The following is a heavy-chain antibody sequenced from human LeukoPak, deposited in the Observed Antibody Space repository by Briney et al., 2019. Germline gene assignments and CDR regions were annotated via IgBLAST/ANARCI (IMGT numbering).Heavy chain of an antibody. V-gene: IGHV1-18*01. CDR2: ISAYNGNT. CDR3: ARAPGYYYDSSGYNQPFRY. CDR1: GYTFTSYD. D-gene: IGHD3-22*01. J-gene: IGHJ4*02. Sequence: ASVKVSCKASGYTFTSYDINWVRQATGQGLEWMGWISAYNGNTNYAQKLQGRVTMTTDTSTSTAYMELRSLRSDDTAVYYCARAPGYYYDSSGYNQPFRYWGQGTLVTVSS.